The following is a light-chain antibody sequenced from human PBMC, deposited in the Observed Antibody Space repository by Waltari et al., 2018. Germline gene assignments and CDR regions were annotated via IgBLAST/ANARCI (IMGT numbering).Light chain of an antibody. CDR2: GAS. V-gene: IGKV3-15*01. CDR1: QSISNN. CDR3: QQYNTWPPST. J-gene: IGKJ2*02. Sequence: EIGMTQSPAALSVSPDKRAPLPCRAAQSISNNLAWYQHKPGQPPRLLISGASTRATGVPAWFSGSGSATEFTLTISSLQYADSAIYFCQQYNTWPPSTFGQGTKLEIK.